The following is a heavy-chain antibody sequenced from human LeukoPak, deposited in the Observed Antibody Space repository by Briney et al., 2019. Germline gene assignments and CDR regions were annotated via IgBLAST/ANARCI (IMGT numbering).Heavy chain of an antibody. CDR1: GFTFDDYG. CDR3: ARVLSSGWLEGGDY. D-gene: IGHD6-19*01. V-gene: IGHV3-20*03. CDR2: INWNGGST. J-gene: IGHJ4*02. Sequence: PGGSLRLSFAASGFTFDDYGMSWVRQAPGKGLEWVSGINWNGGSTGYADSVKGRFTISRDNAKNSLYLQMNSLRAEDTALYYCARVLSSGWLEGGDYWGQGTLVTVSS.